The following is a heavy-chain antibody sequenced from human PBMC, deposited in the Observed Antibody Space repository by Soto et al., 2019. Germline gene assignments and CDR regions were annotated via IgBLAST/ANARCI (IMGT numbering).Heavy chain of an antibody. CDR1: GFTFSSYS. CDR2: ISSSSSYI. D-gene: IGHD1-26*01. V-gene: IGHV3-21*01. Sequence: EVQLVESGGGLVKPGGSLRLSCAASGFTFSSYSMNWVRQAPGKGLEWVSSISSSSSYIYYADSVKGRFTISRDNAKNSLYLQMNSLRAEDTAVYYCARASSGSYFWYFDLWGRGTLVTGSS. J-gene: IGHJ2*01. CDR3: ARASSGSYFWYFDL.